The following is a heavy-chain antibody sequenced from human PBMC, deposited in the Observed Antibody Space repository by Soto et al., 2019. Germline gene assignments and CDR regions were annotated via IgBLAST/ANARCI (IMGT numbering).Heavy chain of an antibody. V-gene: IGHV3-21*01. CDR2: ISSNSAYI. D-gene: IGHD6-13*01. Sequence: GGSLRLSCAASGFTFRSFTMNWVRQAPGKGLEWVSTISSNSAYIYYTDALRGRFTISSDNAKNSLHLQMNSLRAEDTAVYYCTRDASRDSSARGWFDPWGPGTLVTVSS. J-gene: IGHJ5*02. CDR1: GFTFRSFT. CDR3: TRDASRDSSARGWFDP.